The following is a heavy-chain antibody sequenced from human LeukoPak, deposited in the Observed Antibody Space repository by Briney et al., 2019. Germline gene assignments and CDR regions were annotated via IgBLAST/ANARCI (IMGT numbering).Heavy chain of an antibody. CDR1: GGSFSGYY. V-gene: IGHV4-34*01. CDR3: AIRYSGY. D-gene: IGHD3-9*01. Sequence: SGTLSLTCAVYGGSFSGYYWSWIRQPPGKGLEWIGEINHSGSTNYNPSLKSRVTISVDTSKNQFSLKLSSVTAADTAVYYCAIRYSGYWGQGTLVTVSS. CDR2: INHSGST. J-gene: IGHJ4*02.